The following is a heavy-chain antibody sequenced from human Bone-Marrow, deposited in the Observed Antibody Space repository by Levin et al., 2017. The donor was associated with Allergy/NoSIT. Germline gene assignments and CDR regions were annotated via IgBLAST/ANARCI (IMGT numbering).Heavy chain of an antibody. J-gene: IGHJ5*02. CDR1: GGSIVSPNY. V-gene: IGHV4-4*01. Sequence: GSLRLSCAVSGGSIVSPNYWSWVRQPPGMGLEWIGEIYHSGSTTYNPSLKSRVTMSVDKSKNHLSLRLTSVTAADTAVYFCAGSYPYGSGSYFPWGQGTPVVVSS. CDR2: IYHSGST. CDR3: AGSYPYGSGSYFP. D-gene: IGHD3-10*01.